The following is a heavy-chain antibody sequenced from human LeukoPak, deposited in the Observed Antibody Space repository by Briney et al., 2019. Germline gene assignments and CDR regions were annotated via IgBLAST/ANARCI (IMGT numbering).Heavy chain of an antibody. CDR1: GGSISTIFYS. J-gene: IGHJ6*03. CDR3: ARSRQVAKNYYFYYYMDV. D-gene: IGHD1-1*01. CDR2: FYSGGKT. V-gene: IGHV4-39*01. Sequence: SETLSLTCTVSGGSISTIFYSWGWIRQPPAKGLEWIVNFYSGGKTYYNPSLKSRVTMSADTAKNQFSLKLSSVTAADTAVYYCARSRQVAKNYYFYYYMDVWGKGITVTVSS.